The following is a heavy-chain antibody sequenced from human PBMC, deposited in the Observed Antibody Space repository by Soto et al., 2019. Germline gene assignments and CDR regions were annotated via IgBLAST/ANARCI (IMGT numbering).Heavy chain of an antibody. J-gene: IGHJ5*02. CDR2: IYYSGST. CDR1: GGSISSYY. D-gene: IGHD3-10*01. Sequence: SETPSLTCTVSGGSISSYYWSWIRQPPGKGLEWIGYIYYSGSTNYNPSLKSRVTISVDTSKNQFSLKLSSVTAADTAVYYCARVGYGSGSYYNRNWFDPWGQGTLVTVSS. CDR3: ARVGYGSGSYYNRNWFDP. V-gene: IGHV4-59*01.